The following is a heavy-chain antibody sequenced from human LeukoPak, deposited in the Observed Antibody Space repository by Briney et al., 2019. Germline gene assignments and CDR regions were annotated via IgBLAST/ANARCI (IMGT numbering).Heavy chain of an antibody. D-gene: IGHD6-13*01. CDR1: GFTFSSYW. CDR2: IKQDGSEK. Sequence: GGSLRLSCAASGFTFSSYWMSWVRQAPGTGLEWVANIKQDGSEKYYVDSVKGRFTISRDNAKNSLYLQMNSLRVEDTAVYYCASSIAAAGPYYYYGMDVWGQGTTVTVSS. CDR3: ASSIAAAGPYYYYGMDV. J-gene: IGHJ6*02. V-gene: IGHV3-7*01.